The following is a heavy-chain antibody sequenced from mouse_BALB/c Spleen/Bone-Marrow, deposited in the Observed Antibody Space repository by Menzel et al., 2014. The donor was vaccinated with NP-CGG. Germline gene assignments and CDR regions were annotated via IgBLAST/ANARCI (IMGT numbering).Heavy chain of an antibody. CDR2: IWGDGTT. D-gene: IGHD2-10*02. J-gene: IGHJ4*01. Sequence: VQLQQSGPGLVAPSQSLSITCTVSGFSLTGFGINWIRQPPGKGLEWLGMIWGDGTTDYNSALKSRLSIKKDNSKSQVFLKMNSLQAGDTARYYCARGKYGNYYAMDYWGQGTSVTVSS. CDR3: ARGKYGNYYAMDY. V-gene: IGHV2-6-7*01. CDR1: GFSLTGFG.